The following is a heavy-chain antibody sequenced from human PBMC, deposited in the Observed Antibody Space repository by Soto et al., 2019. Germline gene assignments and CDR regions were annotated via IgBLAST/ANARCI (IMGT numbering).Heavy chain of an antibody. D-gene: IGHD3-22*01. CDR2: IIPIFGTA. V-gene: IGHV1-69*13. CDR3: ARVVVITGFDP. CDR1: GGTFSSYA. Sequence: ASVKVSCKASGGTFSSYAISWVRQAPGQGLEWMGGIIPIFGTANYAQKFQGRATITADESTSTAYMELSSLRSEDTAVYYCARVVVITGFDPWGQGTLVTVSS. J-gene: IGHJ5*02.